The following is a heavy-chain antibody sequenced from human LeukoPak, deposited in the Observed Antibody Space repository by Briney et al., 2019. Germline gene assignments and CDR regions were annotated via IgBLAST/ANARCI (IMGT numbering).Heavy chain of an antibody. CDR2: INPNSGGT. D-gene: IGHD6-13*01. V-gene: IGHV1-2*02. CDR1: GFIFTGYY. CDR3: ARDIAAAGDNWFDP. Sequence: GGSLRLSCAASGFIFTGYYMHWVRQAPGQGLEWMGWINPNSGGTNYAQKFQGRVTMTRDTSISTAYMELSRLRSDDTAVYYCARDIAAAGDNWFDPWGQGTLVTVSS. J-gene: IGHJ5*02.